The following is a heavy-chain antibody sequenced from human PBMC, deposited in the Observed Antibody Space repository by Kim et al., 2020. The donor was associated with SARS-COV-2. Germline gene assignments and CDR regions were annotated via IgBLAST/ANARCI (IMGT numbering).Heavy chain of an antibody. Sequence: NYNPTLKSRVTISVDTSKNQFSLKLSSVTAADTAVYYCARGLDSSSWYKYWGQGTLVTVSS. CDR3: ARGLDSSSWYKY. J-gene: IGHJ4*02. V-gene: IGHV4-34*01. D-gene: IGHD6-13*01.